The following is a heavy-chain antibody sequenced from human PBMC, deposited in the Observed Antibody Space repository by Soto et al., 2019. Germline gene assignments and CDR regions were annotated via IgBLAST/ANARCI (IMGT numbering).Heavy chain of an antibody. CDR1: GFTFSSYS. CDR2: ISSSSSYI. J-gene: IGHJ4*02. CDR3: ATPKKDSYDFPVQPETDY. V-gene: IGHV3-21*01. Sequence: EVQLVESGGGLVKPGGSLRLSCAASGFTFSSYSMNWVRQAPGKGLEWVSSISSSSSYIYYADSVKGRFTISRDNAKNSLYLQMNSLRAEDTAVYYCATPKKDSYDFPVQPETDYWGQGTLVTVSS. D-gene: IGHD5-18*01.